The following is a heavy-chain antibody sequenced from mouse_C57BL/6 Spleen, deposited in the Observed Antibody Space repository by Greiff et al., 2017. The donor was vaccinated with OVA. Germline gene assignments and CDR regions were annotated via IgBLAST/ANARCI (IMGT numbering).Heavy chain of an antibody. D-gene: IGHD1-1*01. CDR2: IDPEDGDT. CDR3: AGDYGSHYFDY. V-gene: IGHV14-2*01. Sequence: VQLQQSGAELVKPGASVKLSCTASGFTINDYYMHWVKQRTEQGLEWIGRIDPEDGDTKYASKFQGKATITADTSSNTAYLQLSSLTSEDTAVYYCAGDYGSHYFDYWGQGTTLTVSS. J-gene: IGHJ2*01. CDR1: GFTINDYY.